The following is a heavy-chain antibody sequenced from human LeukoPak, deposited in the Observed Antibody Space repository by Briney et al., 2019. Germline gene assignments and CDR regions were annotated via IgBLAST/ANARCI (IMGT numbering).Heavy chain of an antibody. CDR2: IWYDGSNK. Sequence: GGSLRLSCAASGFTFSSYGMHWVRQAPGKGLEWVAVIWYDGSNKYYADSVKGRFTISRDNSKNTLYLQMNSLRAEDTAMYYCARDYVGGITMVRGVIITNYYYGMDVWGQGTTVTVSS. CDR3: ARDYVGGITMVRGVIITNYYYGMDV. D-gene: IGHD3-10*01. J-gene: IGHJ6*02. V-gene: IGHV3-33*01. CDR1: GFTFSSYG.